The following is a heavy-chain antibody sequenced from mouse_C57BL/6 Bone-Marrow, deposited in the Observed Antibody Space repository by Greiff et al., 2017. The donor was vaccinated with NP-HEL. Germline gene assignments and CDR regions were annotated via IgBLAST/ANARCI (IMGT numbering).Heavy chain of an antibody. D-gene: IGHD1-1*01. Sequence: QVQLQQPGAELVKPGASVKVSCKASGYTFTSYWMHWVKQRPGQGLEWIGRIHPSDSDTNYNQKFKGKATLTVDKSSSTAYMQLSSLTSEDSAVYYWAIKEMTYYGSSWGYFDVWGTGTTVTVSS. J-gene: IGHJ1*03. CDR1: GYTFTSYW. CDR2: IHPSDSDT. V-gene: IGHV1-74*01. CDR3: AIKEMTYYGSSWGYFDV.